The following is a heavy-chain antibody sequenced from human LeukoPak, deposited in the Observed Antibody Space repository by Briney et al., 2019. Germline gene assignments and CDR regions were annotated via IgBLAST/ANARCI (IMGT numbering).Heavy chain of an antibody. Sequence: PSETLSLTCTVSGGSISSGSYYWSWIRQPPGKGLEWIGEINHSGSTNYNPSLKSRVTISVDTSKNQFSLKLSSVTAADTAVYYCARRTSIAVAGGRRWFDPWGQGTLVTVSS. V-gene: IGHV4-39*07. J-gene: IGHJ5*02. CDR2: INHSGST. D-gene: IGHD6-19*01. CDR3: ARRTSIAVAGGRRWFDP. CDR1: GGSISSGSYY.